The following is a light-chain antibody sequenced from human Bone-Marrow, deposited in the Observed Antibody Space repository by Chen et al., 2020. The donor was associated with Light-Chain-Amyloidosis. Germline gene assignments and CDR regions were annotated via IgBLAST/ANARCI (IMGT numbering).Light chain of an antibody. CDR3: SSYTITNTLV. J-gene: IGLJ1*01. CDR2: EFT. V-gene: IGLV2-14*01. Sequence: QSALTQPASVSGSPGQSITISCTGTSSDVGGDNHVSWYQQHPDKAPKLMIYEFTNRPSWVPDRFSGSKSDNPASLTISGLQTEDEADYFCSSYTITNTLVFGSGTRVTVL. CDR1: SSDVGGDNH.